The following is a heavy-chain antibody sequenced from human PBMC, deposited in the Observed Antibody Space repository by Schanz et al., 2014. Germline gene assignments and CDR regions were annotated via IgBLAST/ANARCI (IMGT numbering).Heavy chain of an antibody. D-gene: IGHD2-21*01. V-gene: IGHV3-33*01. CDR3: AREDCSATSCYFRY. CDR2: IRYDGRNK. J-gene: IGHJ4*02. Sequence: VQLLESGGGFVQPGGSLRLSCVASGFTFISYDIHWVRQAPGKGLEWVAVIRYDGRNKNFVESVKGRFTISRDNSNNTVYLQMNTLRAEDTAVYYCAREDCSATSCYFRYWGQGTLVTVSS. CDR1: GFTFISYD.